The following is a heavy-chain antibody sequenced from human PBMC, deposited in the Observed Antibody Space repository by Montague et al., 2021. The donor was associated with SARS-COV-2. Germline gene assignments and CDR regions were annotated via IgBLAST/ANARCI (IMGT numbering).Heavy chain of an antibody. D-gene: IGHD6-6*01. Sequence: GSLRLSCAASGFTFGGYDMNWVRQAPGKGLEWVSAIGIGGDTYYLGSVKGRFIISRENAKNSLYLQMNSLRVGDTAVYYCARGGEWSSSSLPDYWGQGTLVTVSS. CDR2: IGIGGDT. CDR1: GFTFGGYD. CDR3: ARGGEWSSSSLPDY. V-gene: IGHV3-13*04. J-gene: IGHJ4*02.